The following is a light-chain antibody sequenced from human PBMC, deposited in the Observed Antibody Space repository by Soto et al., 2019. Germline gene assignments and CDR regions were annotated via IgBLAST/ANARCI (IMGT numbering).Light chain of an antibody. CDR1: QSVTSNY. Sequence: EMVLTQSPGTLSLSPGERATLSCRASQSVTSNYLAWYQQKPGQAPRLLVYAASSRATGIPDRFSGSGSGIDFTLTISRLEPEDFAMYYCQQYGNSAPNTFGQGTRLEIE. CDR3: QQYGNSAPNT. CDR2: AAS. V-gene: IGKV3-20*01. J-gene: IGKJ5*01.